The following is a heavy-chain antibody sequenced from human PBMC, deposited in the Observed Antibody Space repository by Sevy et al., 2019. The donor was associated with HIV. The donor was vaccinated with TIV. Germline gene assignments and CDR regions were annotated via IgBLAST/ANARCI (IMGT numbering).Heavy chain of an antibody. CDR3: TTVAQFTAFDI. CDR1: GFTFGNAW. V-gene: IGHV3-15*01. CDR2: IKGKTDGGTT. Sequence: GGSLRLSCAASGFTFGNAWMSWVRQAPGKGLEWVGRIKGKTDGGTTDYAAPVKGRFTISRDDSKNTLYLQMNSLKTEDTAVYYCTTVAQFTAFDIWGQGTMVTVSS. J-gene: IGHJ3*02.